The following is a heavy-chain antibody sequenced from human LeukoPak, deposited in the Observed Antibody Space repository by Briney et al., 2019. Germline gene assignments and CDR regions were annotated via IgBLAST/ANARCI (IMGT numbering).Heavy chain of an antibody. CDR1: RYTFTGYY. Sequence: ASVRVSCKASRYTFTGYYMHWVRQAPGQGLEWMGWINPNSGGTNYAQKFQGRVTMTRDTSISTAYMELSRLRSDDTAVYYCARVITIFGVAYDAFDIWGQGTMVTVSS. CDR3: ARVITIFGVAYDAFDI. CDR2: INPNSGGT. V-gene: IGHV1-2*02. J-gene: IGHJ3*02. D-gene: IGHD3-3*01.